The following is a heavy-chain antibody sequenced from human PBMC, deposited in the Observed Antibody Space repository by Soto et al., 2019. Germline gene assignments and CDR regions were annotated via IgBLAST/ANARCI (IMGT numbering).Heavy chain of an antibody. CDR1: GGSISSGGYF. V-gene: IGHV4-31*03. D-gene: IGHD3-3*02. CDR3: ARAPLISIFFAYGMDV. J-gene: IGHJ6*02. Sequence: QVQLQESGPGLVKPSQTLSLTCTVSGGSISSGGYFWTWIRQHPGEGLEWIGYIYYSGKTYHNPSLKSRATISVETSKNQFSLKLSSVTAADTAVYYCARAPLISIFFAYGMDVWGQGTTVTVSS. CDR2: IYYSGKT.